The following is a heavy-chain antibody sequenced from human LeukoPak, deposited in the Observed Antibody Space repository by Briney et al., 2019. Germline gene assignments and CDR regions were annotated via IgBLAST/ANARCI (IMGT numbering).Heavy chain of an antibody. V-gene: IGHV3-53*01. CDR1: GFTVSSNY. J-gene: IGHJ4*02. CDR3: ARGGRTAQFDY. CDR2: TYSGGST. D-gene: IGHD2-15*01. Sequence: PGGSLRLSCAASGFTVSSNYMSWVRQAPGKGLEWVSVTYSGGSTYYADSVKGRFTFSRDNSKNTLYLQMNSLRAEDTAVYYCARGGRTAQFDYWGQGTLVTVSS.